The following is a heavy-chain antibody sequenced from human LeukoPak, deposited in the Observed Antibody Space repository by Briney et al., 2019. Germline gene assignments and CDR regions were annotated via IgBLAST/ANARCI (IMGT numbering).Heavy chain of an antibody. Sequence: GASVKVSCKASGYTFTNYDIMWGRQATGQGPGGVGWMNSNSGNTGYAQKFQGRVTMTRDTSINTAYMELHSLTSEDTAVYYCARGRGGTVVRGYLDYWGQGTLVTVSS. CDR2: MNSNSGNT. J-gene: IGHJ4*02. CDR3: ARGRGGTVVRGYLDY. V-gene: IGHV1-8*01. CDR1: GYTFTNYD. D-gene: IGHD3-10*01.